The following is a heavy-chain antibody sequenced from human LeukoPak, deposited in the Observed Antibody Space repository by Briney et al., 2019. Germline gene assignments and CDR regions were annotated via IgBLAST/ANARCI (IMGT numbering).Heavy chain of an antibody. Sequence: GASVKVSCKASGYTFTDYYMHWVQQAPGKGLEWMGRVDPEDGETIYAEKFQGRVTIAADTSTDTAYMDLSSLRSEDTAVYYCATSGDDYYDSSGLPDDAFDIWGQGTMVTASS. CDR3: ATSGDDYYDSSGLPDDAFDI. D-gene: IGHD3-22*01. CDR2: VDPEDGET. J-gene: IGHJ3*02. V-gene: IGHV1-69-2*01. CDR1: GYTFTDYY.